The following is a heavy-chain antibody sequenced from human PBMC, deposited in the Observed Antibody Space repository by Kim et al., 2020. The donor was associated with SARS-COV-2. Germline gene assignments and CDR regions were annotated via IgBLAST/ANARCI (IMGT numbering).Heavy chain of an antibody. Sequence: GGSLRLSCAASGFTFDDYAMHWVRQAPGKGLEWVSGISWNSGSIGYADSVKGRFTISRDNAKNSLYLQMNSLRAEDTALYYCAKDLARQQLVTLVDYWG. CDR3: AKDLARQQLVTLVDY. CDR2: ISWNSGSI. CDR1: GFTFDDYA. D-gene: IGHD6-13*01. V-gene: IGHV3-9*01. J-gene: IGHJ4*01.